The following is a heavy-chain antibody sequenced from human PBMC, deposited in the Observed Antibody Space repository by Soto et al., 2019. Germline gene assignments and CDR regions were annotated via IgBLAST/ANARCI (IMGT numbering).Heavy chain of an antibody. J-gene: IGHJ4*02. V-gene: IGHV1-46*01. D-gene: IGHD4-17*01. CDR2: INPSGGST. CDR1: GYTFTSYY. CDR3: ARDFTMTTVVTHHFDY. Sequence: ASVKVSCKASGYTFTSYYMHWVRQAPGQGLEWMGIINPSGGSTSYAQKFQGRVTMTRGTSTSTVYMELSSLRSEDTAVYYCARDFTMTTVVTHHFDYWGQGTLVTVSS.